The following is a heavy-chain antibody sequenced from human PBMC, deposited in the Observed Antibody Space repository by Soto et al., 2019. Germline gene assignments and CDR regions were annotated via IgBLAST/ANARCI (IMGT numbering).Heavy chain of an antibody. V-gene: IGHV3-23*01. J-gene: IGHJ4*02. CDR3: SKYDTAWIFDY. D-gene: IGHD5-18*01. CDR1: GFTFSSYA. Sequence: EVQLLESGGGLVQPGGSLRLSCAASGFTFSSYAMSWVRQAPGKGLEWVSDISGSGGSTSYAESVKGPFTISRYNSKNPQYLQMNSVRAEDPAVYYWSKYDTAWIFDYWGQGPLVTVSS. CDR2: ISGSGGST.